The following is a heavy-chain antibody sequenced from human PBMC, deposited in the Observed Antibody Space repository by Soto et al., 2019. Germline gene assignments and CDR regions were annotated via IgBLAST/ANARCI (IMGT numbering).Heavy chain of an antibody. CDR2: VYYTGNS. Sequence: PSATLALTCTVSGDSVSSSIYYWGWIRQPPGRGLEWIASVYYTGNSFYNPSLKSRVALSVDISKNQFSLRLRSLTASDTAVYYCASEVSSTKGMDVWGQGTTVTVSS. V-gene: IGHV4-39*01. J-gene: IGHJ6*02. CDR3: ASEVSSTKGMDV. D-gene: IGHD2-2*01. CDR1: GDSVSSSIYY.